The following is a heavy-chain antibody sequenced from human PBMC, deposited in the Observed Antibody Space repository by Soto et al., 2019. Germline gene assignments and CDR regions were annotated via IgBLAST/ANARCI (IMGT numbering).Heavy chain of an antibody. CDR3: ARDLPARRLTYYGMDV. V-gene: IGHV1-69*01. CDR2: IIPIFGTA. J-gene: IGHJ6*02. Sequence: QVQLVQSGAEVKKPGSSVKVSCKASGGTFSSYAISWVRQAPGQGLEWMGGIIPIFGTANYAQKFQGRVTITADESTSTADMELSSLRSEDTAVYYCARDLPARRLTYYGMDVWGQGTTVTVS. CDR1: GGTFSSYA.